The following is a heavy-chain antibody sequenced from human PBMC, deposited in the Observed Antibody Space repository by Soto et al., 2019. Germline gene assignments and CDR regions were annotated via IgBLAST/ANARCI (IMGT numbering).Heavy chain of an antibody. J-gene: IGHJ5*02. V-gene: IGHV4-34*01. CDR3: AREGDTSNDGFEL. CDR2: ISQSGNS. CDR1: GESLSGFY. D-gene: IGHD1-1*01. Sequence: QVQLQQWGTGQLKISETLSLTCAVYGESLSGFYWSWIRQAPGKGLEWIGEISQSGNSRYNPSLKCRFTMSVDSPKNQFSLNLSSVTAADTALYYCAREGDTSNDGFELWGQGTPVTVSS.